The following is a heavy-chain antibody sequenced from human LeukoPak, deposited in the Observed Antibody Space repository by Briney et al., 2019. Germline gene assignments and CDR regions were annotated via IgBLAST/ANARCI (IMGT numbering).Heavy chain of an antibody. J-gene: IGHJ4*02. CDR2: ISGSGGST. CDR3: VKADSGYDLLFDY. D-gene: IGHD5-12*01. CDR1: GFTFSSYE. Sequence: GGSLRLSCAASGFTFSSYEMNWVRQAPGKGLEWVSGISGSGGSTYYADSVKGRFTISRDNSKNTLYLQMNSLRAEDTAVYYCVKADSGYDLLFDYWGQGTLVTVSS. V-gene: IGHV3-23*01.